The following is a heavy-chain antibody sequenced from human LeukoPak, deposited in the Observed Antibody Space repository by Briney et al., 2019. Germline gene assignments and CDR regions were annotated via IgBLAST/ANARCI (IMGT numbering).Heavy chain of an antibody. Sequence: GGSLRLSCAASGFTFSSYWMSWVRQAPGKGLEWVANIKQDGSEEYYVDSVKGRFTISRDNAKNSLYLQMNSLRAEDAALYYCARASMALGPYYFGYWGQGTLVTVSS. D-gene: IGHD2/OR15-2a*01. J-gene: IGHJ4*02. V-gene: IGHV3-7*01. CDR2: IKQDGSEE. CDR1: GFTFSSYW. CDR3: ARASMALGPYYFGY.